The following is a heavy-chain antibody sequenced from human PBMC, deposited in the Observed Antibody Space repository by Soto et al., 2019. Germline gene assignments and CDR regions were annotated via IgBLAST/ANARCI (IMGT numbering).Heavy chain of an antibody. V-gene: IGHV4-59*01. J-gene: IGHJ4*02. CDR2: IYYSGTT. CDR3: ARGPTIFGVVILYFFDF. CDR1: GAPISSYY. D-gene: IGHD3-3*01. Sequence: SETLSLTCTVSGAPISSYYWSWIRQPPGKGLEWIGYIYYSGTTNYNPSLKSRATISIDTSKNQFSLKLSSVTAADTAVYYCARGPTIFGVVILYFFDFWGQGTPVTVSS.